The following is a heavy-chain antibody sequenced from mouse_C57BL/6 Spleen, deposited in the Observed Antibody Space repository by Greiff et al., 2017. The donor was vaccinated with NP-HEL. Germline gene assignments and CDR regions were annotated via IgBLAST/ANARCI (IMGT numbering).Heavy chain of an antibody. J-gene: IGHJ2*01. D-gene: IGHD2-2*01. CDR3: VYGYDVGYYFDY. V-gene: IGHV1-55*01. CDR1: GYTFTSYW. Sequence: VQLQQPGAELVKPGASVTMSCKASGYTFTSYWITWVKQRPGQGLEWIGDIYPGSGSTNYNEKFKSKATLTVDTSSSTAYMQLSSLTSEDSAVYYCVYGYDVGYYFDYWGQGTTLTVSS. CDR2: IYPGSGST.